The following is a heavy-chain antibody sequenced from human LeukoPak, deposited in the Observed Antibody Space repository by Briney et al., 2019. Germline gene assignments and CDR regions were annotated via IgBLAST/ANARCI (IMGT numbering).Heavy chain of an antibody. CDR1: GGSITSYY. CDR3: ARESSWGFGPREFDY. Sequence: SETLSLACSVSGGSITSYYWNWIRQPPGKGLEWIGYLYYSGNTNYNPSLKSRVTISVDTSKNQFSLHLSSVTPADTAVYYCARESSWGFGPREFDYWGQGTLLTASS. J-gene: IGHJ4*02. D-gene: IGHD7-27*01. V-gene: IGHV4-59*01. CDR2: LYYSGNT.